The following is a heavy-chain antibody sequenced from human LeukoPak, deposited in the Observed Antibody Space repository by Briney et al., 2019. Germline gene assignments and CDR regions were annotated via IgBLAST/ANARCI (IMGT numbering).Heavy chain of an antibody. J-gene: IGHJ4*02. D-gene: IGHD6-6*01. V-gene: IGHV4-34*01. CDR2: INHSGST. Sequence: SETPSLTCAVYGGSFSGYYWSWIRQPPGKGLEWIGEINHSGSTNYNPSLKSRVTISVDTSKNQFSLKLSSVTAADTAVYYCARGVREQLVLFSFDYWGQGTLVTVSS. CDR3: ARGVREQLVLFSFDY. CDR1: GGSFSGYY.